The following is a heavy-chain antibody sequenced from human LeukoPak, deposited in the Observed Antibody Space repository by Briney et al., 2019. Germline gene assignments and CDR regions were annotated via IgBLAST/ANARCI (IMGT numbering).Heavy chain of an antibody. CDR3: ARSARPKRGYDILTGTPDY. CDR1: GYTFTSYD. J-gene: IGHJ4*02. Sequence: ASVKVSCKASGYTFTSYDMHWVRQAPGQGLEWMGIINPSGDSTSYAQKFQGRVTMTRDASTSTVYMELSSLRSEDTAVYYCARSARPKRGYDILTGTPDYWGQGTLVTVSS. D-gene: IGHD3-9*01. V-gene: IGHV1-46*01. CDR2: INPSGDST.